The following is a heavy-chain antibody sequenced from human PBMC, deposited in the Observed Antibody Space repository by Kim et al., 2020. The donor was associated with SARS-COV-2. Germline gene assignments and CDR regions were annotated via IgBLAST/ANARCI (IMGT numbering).Heavy chain of an antibody. CDR1: GFTFSSYA. D-gene: IGHD2-21*01. Sequence: GGSLRLSCAASGFTFSSYAMSWVRQAPGKGLEWVSAISGSGGSTYYADSVKGRFTISRDNSKNTLYLQMSSLRAEDTAVYYCAKGIVSSDSGDNPRGDFDYWGQGTLVTVSS. CDR3: AKGIVSSDSGDNPRGDFDY. CDR2: ISGSGGST. V-gene: IGHV3-23*01. J-gene: IGHJ4*02.